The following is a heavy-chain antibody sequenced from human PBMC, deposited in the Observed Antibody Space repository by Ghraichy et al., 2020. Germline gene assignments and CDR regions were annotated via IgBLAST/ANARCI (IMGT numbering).Heavy chain of an antibody. CDR1: GASVSDNHVA. D-gene: IGHD3-16*01. Sequence: SQTLSLTCAISGASVSDNHVAWNWIRQSPSRGLEWLGRAYYRSKWFLDYAVSVKSRMTISPDTSKNQISLQLNSVTPDDTAIYYCARGTGGLPIGDLQGWFSPWGQGTLVTVSS. CDR2: AYYRSKWFL. V-gene: IGHV6-1*01. CDR3: ARGTGGLPIGDLQGWFSP. J-gene: IGHJ5*02.